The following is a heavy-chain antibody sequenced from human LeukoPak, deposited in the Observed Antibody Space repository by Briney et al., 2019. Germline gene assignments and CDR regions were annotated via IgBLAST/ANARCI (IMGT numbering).Heavy chain of an antibody. CDR3: AKSKLPPPSYYYYGMDV. CDR1: GFTFSSYS. V-gene: IGHV4-31*02. CDR2: IYYSGST. Sequence: LRLSCAASGFTFSSYSMNWVRQHPGKGLEWIGYIYYSGSTYYNPSLKSRVTISVDTSKNQFSLKLSSVTAADTAVYYCAKSKLPPPSYYYYGMDVWGQGTTVTVSS. D-gene: IGHD1-7*01. J-gene: IGHJ6*02.